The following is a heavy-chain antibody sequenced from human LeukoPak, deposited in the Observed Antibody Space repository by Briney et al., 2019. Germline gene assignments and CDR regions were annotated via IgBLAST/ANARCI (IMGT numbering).Heavy chain of an antibody. CDR3: ARDPRGWELLGPYYYYGMDV. V-gene: IGHV4-38-2*02. J-gene: IGHJ6*02. CDR2: IYHSGST. Sequence: SETLSLTCTVSGYSISSGYYWGWIRQPPGKGLKWIGSIYHSGSTYYNPSLKSRVTISVDTSKNQFSLKLSSVTAADTAVYYCARDPRGWELLGPYYYYGMDVWGQGTTVTVSS. CDR1: GYSISSGYY. D-gene: IGHD1-26*01.